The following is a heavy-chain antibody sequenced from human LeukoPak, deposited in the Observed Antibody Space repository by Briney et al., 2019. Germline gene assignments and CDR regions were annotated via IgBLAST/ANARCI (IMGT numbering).Heavy chain of an antibody. Sequence: GGSLRLSCAASGFTFDDYGMSWVRQAPGKGLEWVSGINWNGGSTGYADSVKGRFTISRDNAKNSLYLQMNSLRAEDTAVYYCALSMVRGPYYYYYMDVWGKGTTVTVSS. CDR1: GFTFDDYG. CDR2: INWNGGST. D-gene: IGHD3-10*01. CDR3: ALSMVRGPYYYYYMDV. J-gene: IGHJ6*03. V-gene: IGHV3-20*04.